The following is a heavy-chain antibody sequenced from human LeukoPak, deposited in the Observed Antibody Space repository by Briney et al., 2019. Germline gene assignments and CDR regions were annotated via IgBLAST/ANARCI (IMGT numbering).Heavy chain of an antibody. V-gene: IGHV4-4*07. CDR2: IFPSGST. J-gene: IGHJ4*02. D-gene: IGHD3-10*01. CDR3: ARDYYGSGSYPFDY. CDR1: GGSISSYY. Sequence: KPSETLSLTCIVSGGSISSYYWSCIRQPAGKGLEWIGRIFPSGSTNYNPSLKSRVTMSVDTSKNQLSLKLTSVTAAHTAVYYCARDYYGSGSYPFDYWGQGTLVTVSS.